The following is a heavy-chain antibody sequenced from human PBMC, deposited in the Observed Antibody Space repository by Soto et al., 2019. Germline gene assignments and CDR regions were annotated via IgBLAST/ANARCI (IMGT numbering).Heavy chain of an antibody. CDR3: ARPMVRGVIGAFDI. CDR2: IYPGDSDT. V-gene: IGHV5-51*01. Sequence: GEPLKICCKGSGYSCTSYWSGWVRQMPGKGLEWMGIIYPGDSDTRYSPSFQGQVTISADKSISTAYLQWSSLKASDTAMYYCARPMVRGVIGAFDIWGQGTMVTVSS. J-gene: IGHJ3*02. CDR1: GYSCTSYW. D-gene: IGHD3-10*01.